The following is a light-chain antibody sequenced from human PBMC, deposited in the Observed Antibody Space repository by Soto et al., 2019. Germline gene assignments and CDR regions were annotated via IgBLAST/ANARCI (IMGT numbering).Light chain of an antibody. CDR2: DAS. V-gene: IGKV1-33*01. Sequence: DIQMTQSPSSLSASVGDRVTITCQASQDISNYLNWYQQKPGKAPKLLIYDASNLETGVPSRFSGSGSGTDFTLTISSLQPEDFATYYCLQDYNYPPTFGQGTKVAIK. J-gene: IGKJ1*01. CDR3: LQDYNYPPT. CDR1: QDISNY.